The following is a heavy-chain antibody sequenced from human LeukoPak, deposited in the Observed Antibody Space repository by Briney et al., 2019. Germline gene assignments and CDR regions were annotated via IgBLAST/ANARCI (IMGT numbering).Heavy chain of an antibody. Sequence: ASVKVSCKASGYTFTSYDINWVRQATGQGLEWMGWMNPNGGNTGYAQKFQGRVTMTRNTSISTAYMELSSLRFEDTAVYYCARGGSLRDGDNGIDYWGQGTLVTVSS. CDR3: ARGGSLRDGDNGIDY. D-gene: IGHD4-17*01. CDR1: GYTFTSYD. CDR2: MNPNGGNT. V-gene: IGHV1-8*01. J-gene: IGHJ4*02.